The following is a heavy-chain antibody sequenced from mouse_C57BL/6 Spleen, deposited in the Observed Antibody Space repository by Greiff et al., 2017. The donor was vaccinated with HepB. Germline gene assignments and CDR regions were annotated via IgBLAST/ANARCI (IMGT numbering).Heavy chain of an antibody. CDR2: IYPGDGDT. V-gene: IGHV1-82*01. D-gene: IGHD1-1*01. J-gene: IGHJ2*01. Sequence: VQLQQSGPELVKPGASVKISCKASGYAFSSSWMNWVKQRPGKGLEWIGRIYPGDGDTNYNGKFKGKATLTADKSSSPAYMQLSSLPSEDSAVYFCARAVVAGGNYFDYWGQGTTLTVSS. CDR3: ARAVVAGGNYFDY. CDR1: GYAFSSSW.